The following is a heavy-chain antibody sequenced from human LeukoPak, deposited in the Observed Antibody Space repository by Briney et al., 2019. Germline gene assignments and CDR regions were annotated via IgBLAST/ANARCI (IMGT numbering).Heavy chain of an antibody. D-gene: IGHD3-22*01. CDR3: ATDRYHTMNI. CDR2: ISSDGSVI. V-gene: IGHV3-74*01. J-gene: IGHJ6*02. Sequence: PGGSLRLSCAASGVPFSASWMHWVRQAPGKGLAWVSHISSDGSVIVYADSVKGRFTISRDNAKNTLYLQMNSLRVDDTAVYYCATDRYHTMNIWGQGTTVTVSS. CDR1: GVPFSASW.